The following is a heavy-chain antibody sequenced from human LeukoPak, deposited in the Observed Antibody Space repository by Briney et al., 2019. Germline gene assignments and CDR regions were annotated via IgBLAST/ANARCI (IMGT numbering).Heavy chain of an antibody. J-gene: IGHJ4*02. CDR3: ARGCIAAAGTDYFDY. Sequence: SETLSLTCAVYGGSFSGYYWRWIRQPPGKGLEWIGEINHSGSTNYNPSLKSRVTISVDTSKNQFSLKLSSVTAADTAVYYCARGCIAAAGTDYFDYWGQGTLVTVSS. V-gene: IGHV4-34*01. D-gene: IGHD6-13*01. CDR1: GGSFSGYY. CDR2: INHSGST.